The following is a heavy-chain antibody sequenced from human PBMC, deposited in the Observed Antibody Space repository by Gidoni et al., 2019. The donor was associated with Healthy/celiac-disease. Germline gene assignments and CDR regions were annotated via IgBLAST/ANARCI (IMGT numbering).Heavy chain of an antibody. V-gene: IGHV5-51*01. J-gene: IGHJ6*02. D-gene: IGHD3-3*01. CDR2: IYPGDSDT. CDR3: ARRYYDFWSGPYGMDV. CDR1: GDSFTSYW. Sequence: EVQLVQSGAEVKKPGESLKISCKGSGDSFTSYWIGWVRQMPGKGLEWMGIIYPGDSDTRYSPSFQGQVTISADKSISTAYLQWSSLKASDTAMYYCARRYYDFWSGPYGMDVWGQGTTVTVSS.